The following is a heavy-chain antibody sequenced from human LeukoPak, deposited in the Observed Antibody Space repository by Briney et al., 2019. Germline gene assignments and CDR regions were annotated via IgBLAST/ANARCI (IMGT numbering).Heavy chain of an antibody. Sequence: SETLSLTCTASGGSISSYYWSWIRQPPGKGLEWIGHIYYSGSTHYNPSLKSRVTISVDTSKNQFSLKLSSVTAADTAVYYCARRIPAAGHSSYYFDSWGQGALVTVSS. CDR2: IYYSGST. D-gene: IGHD6-13*01. CDR3: ARRIPAAGHSSYYFDS. J-gene: IGHJ4*02. V-gene: IGHV4-59*01. CDR1: GGSISSYY.